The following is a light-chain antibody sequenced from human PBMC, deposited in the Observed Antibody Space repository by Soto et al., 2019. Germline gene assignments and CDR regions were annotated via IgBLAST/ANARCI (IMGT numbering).Light chain of an antibody. CDR1: QGISNY. V-gene: IGKV1-27*01. J-gene: IGKJ2*01. CDR2: AAS. Sequence: DLQMTQSPSSLSASVGDRVTITCRASQGISNYLAWYQQKPGKVPMLLIYAASTLQSGVPSRFSGSGSVTDFTLSISSLQPDDVATYYCQKYNSAPYTFGQGTKLESK. CDR3: QKYNSAPYT.